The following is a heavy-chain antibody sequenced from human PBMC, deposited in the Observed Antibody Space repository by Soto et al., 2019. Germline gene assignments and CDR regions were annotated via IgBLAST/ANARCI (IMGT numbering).Heavy chain of an antibody. CDR2: IYPGDSDT. Sequence: GESLKISCKGSGYSFTSYWIGWVRQMPGKGLEWMGIIYPGDSDTRYSPSFQGQVTTSADKSISTAYLQMNSLRAEDTAVYYCAKQPASIRTFDYWGQGALVTVSS. V-gene: IGHV5-51*01. D-gene: IGHD2-2*01. CDR3: AKQPASIRTFDY. CDR1: GYSFTSYW. J-gene: IGHJ4*02.